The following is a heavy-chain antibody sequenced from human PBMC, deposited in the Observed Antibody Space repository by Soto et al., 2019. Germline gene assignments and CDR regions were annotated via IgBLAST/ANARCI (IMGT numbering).Heavy chain of an antibody. V-gene: IGHV3-21*01. CDR1: GFPFDSYS. D-gene: IGHD3-3*01. CDR3: AREANTIYAPHGLDV. Sequence: PGGSLRLSCAVSGFPFDSYSMSWVRQAPGQGLEWLASLSSGSFYIFHADSIRGRFTISRDDAKNLLFLQMNSLTIEDTATYYCAREANTIYAPHGLDVWGQGTAVNV. CDR2: LSSGSFYI. J-gene: IGHJ6*02.